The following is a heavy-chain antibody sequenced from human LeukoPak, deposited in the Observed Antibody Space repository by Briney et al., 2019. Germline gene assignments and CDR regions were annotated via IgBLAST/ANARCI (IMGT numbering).Heavy chain of an antibody. V-gene: IGHV3-30*02. CDR1: GFTFSSYG. Sequence: PGGSLRLSCAASGFTFSSYGMHWVRQAPGKGLGWVAFIRYDGSNKYYADSVKGRFTISRDSSKNTLYLQMNSLRAEDTAVYYCAKGGSSWYYYFDYWGQGTLVTVSS. CDR2: IRYDGSNK. D-gene: IGHD6-13*01. CDR3: AKGGSSWYYYFDY. J-gene: IGHJ4*02.